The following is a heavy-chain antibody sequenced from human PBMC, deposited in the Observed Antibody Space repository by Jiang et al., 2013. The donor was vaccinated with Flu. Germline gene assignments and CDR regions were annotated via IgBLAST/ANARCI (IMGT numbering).Heavy chain of an antibody. CDR1: GFTFSNAW. CDR3: TTVITMVRGVINY. J-gene: IGHJ4*02. D-gene: IGHD3-10*01. Sequence: LSCAASGFTFSNAWMSWVRQAPGKGLEWVGRIKSKTDGGTTDYAAPVKGRFTISRDDSKNTLYLQMNSLKTEDTAVYYCTTVITMVRGVINYWGQGTLVTVSS. CDR2: IKSKTDGGTT. V-gene: IGHV3-15*01.